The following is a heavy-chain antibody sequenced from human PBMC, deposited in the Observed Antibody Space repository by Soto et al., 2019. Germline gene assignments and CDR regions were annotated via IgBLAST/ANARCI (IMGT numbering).Heavy chain of an antibody. CDR2: IYYSGST. V-gene: IGHV4-30-4*01. D-gene: IGHD4-4*01. Sequence: SETLSLTCTVSGGSISSGDYYWSWIRQPPGKGLEWIGYIYYSGSTYYNPSLKSRVTISVDTSKNQFSLKLSSVTAADSAVYYCASNTVTTYYYYYGMDVWGQGTTVTVSS. CDR1: GGSISSGDYY. CDR3: ASNTVTTYYYYYGMDV. J-gene: IGHJ6*02.